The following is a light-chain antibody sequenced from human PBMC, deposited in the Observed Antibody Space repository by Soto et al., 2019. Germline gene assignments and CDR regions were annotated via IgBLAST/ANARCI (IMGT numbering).Light chain of an antibody. CDR1: QSISSS. J-gene: IGKJ1*01. V-gene: IGKV1-5*01. CDR2: DVS. Sequence: DIQMTQSPSTLSASVGDRVSITCRASQSISSSLAWYQKKPGKAPKLLIYDVSSLESGVPLRFSGTGSGTEFTLTISSLQPDDFATYYCQQYNSFWTFGQGTKVDIK. CDR3: QQYNSFWT.